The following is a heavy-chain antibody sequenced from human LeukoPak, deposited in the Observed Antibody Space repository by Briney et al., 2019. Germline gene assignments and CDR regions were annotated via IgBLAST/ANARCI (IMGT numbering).Heavy chain of an antibody. CDR2: IDPSDSYT. J-gene: IGHJ4*02. V-gene: IGHV5-10-1*01. CDR3: ARLPTWDIVAPSERAVIDY. D-gene: IGHD5-12*01. CDR1: GYSFTSYW. Sequence: GESLKISCKGSGYSFTSYWISWVRQMPGKGLEWMGRIDPSDSYTNYSPSFQGHVTISADKSISTAYLQWSSLKASDTAMYYCARLPTWDIVAPSERAVIDYWAREPWSPSPQ.